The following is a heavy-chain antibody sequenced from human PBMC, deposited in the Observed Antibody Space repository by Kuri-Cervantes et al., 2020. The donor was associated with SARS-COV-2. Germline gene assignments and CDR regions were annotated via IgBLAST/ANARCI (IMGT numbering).Heavy chain of an antibody. CDR1: EFTFSSYG. Sequence: GESLKISCAASEFTFSSYGMHWVRQAPGKGLEWVAVIWYDGSNKYYAESVKGRFTISRDNSKNTLYLQRNSLTAEDTGVDYCARDGGATAGAYYYYGMDVWAQGPWAPSP. J-gene: IGHJ6*02. CDR3: ARDGGATAGAYYYYGMDV. CDR2: IWYDGSNK. V-gene: IGHV3-33*01. D-gene: IGHD6-13*01.